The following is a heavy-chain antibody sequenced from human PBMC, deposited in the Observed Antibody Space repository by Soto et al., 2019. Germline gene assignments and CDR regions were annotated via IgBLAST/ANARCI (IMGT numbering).Heavy chain of an antibody. CDR2: IRSKANSYAT. CDR3: TRTYYDFWSGYYSG. J-gene: IGHJ4*02. Sequence: EVQLVESGGGLVQPGGSLKLSCAASGFTFSGSAMHWVRQASGKGLEWVGRIRSKANSYATAYAASVKGRFTISRDDSKNTAYLQMNSLKTEDTAVYYCTRTYYDFWSGYYSGWGQGTLVTVSS. V-gene: IGHV3-73*01. D-gene: IGHD3-3*01. CDR1: GFTFSGSA.